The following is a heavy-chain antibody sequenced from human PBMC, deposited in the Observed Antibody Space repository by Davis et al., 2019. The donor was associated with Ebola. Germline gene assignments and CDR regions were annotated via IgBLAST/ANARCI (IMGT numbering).Heavy chain of an antibody. D-gene: IGHD3-22*01. Sequence: GESLKISCVASGFSFRNFAMAWVRQAPGKGLEWVSSDSRSGSNTHYADSVKGRFTISRDNSKDTLYLQMNSLRAEDTAIYYCAKREEYDSNGDYGGFDYWGQGALVTVSS. CDR3: AKREEYDSNGDYGGFDY. J-gene: IGHJ4*02. CDR2: DSRSGSNT. CDR1: GFSFRNFA. V-gene: IGHV3-23*01.